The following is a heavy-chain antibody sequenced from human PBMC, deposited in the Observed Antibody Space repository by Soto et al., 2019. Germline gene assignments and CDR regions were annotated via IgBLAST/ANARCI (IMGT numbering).Heavy chain of an antibody. V-gene: IGHV4-34*01. CDR3: ARGYSGYDAY. CDR1: GGSFSGYY. Sequence: QVQLQQWGAGLLKPSETLSLTCAVYGGSFSGYYWSWIRQPPGKGLEWIGEINHSGSTNYNPSLKSRVTISVDTSKNQFSLKLSSVTAADTAVYYCARGYSGYDAYWGQGTLVTVSS. D-gene: IGHD5-12*01. J-gene: IGHJ4*02. CDR2: INHSGST.